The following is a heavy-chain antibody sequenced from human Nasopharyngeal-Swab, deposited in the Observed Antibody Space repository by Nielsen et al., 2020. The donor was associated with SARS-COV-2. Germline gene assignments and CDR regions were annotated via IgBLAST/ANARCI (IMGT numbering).Heavy chain of an antibody. CDR3: ARAGTPIVGYYYYMDV. D-gene: IGHD2-21*01. J-gene: IGHJ6*03. Sequence: GGSLRLSCAAFGSTFSNNAMHWVRQAPGKGLEWVGIVSEDGSSTSYADSVKGRFTISRDNSKNTLFLQMSSVRVEDTAVYYCARAGTPIVGYYYYMDVWGIGATVIVSS. V-gene: IGHV3-30-3*01. CDR2: VSEDGSST. CDR1: GSTFSNNA.